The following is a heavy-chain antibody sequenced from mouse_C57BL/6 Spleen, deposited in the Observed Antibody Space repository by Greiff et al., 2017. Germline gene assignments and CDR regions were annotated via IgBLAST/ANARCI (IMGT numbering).Heavy chain of an antibody. J-gene: IGHJ3*01. CDR2: IYPRDGST. D-gene: IGHD3-1*01. CDR1: GYTFTSYD. V-gene: IGHV1-85*01. CDR3: ARSGGPAWFAY. Sequence: QVHLKQSGPELVKPGASVKLSCKASGYTFTSYDINWVKQRPGQGLEWIGWIYPRDGSTKYNEKFKGKATLTVDTSSSTAYMELHSLTSEDSAVYFCARSGGPAWFAYWGQGTLVTVSA.